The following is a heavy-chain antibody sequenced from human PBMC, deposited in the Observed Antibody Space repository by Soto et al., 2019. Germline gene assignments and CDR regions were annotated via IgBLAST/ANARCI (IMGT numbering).Heavy chain of an antibody. V-gene: IGHV1-18*01. Sequence: QVEVVQSGAEVKKPGASVKVSCETSGYTFSSYGTNWVRQAPGHGLEGMGWINNYSGNTKYAQRFQGRITLSTGTSTSTAYMEVRSLTYDDTAVYYCARMYYYGSGTHYRFDPWGQGTLVTVSS. CDR1: GYTFSSYG. CDR2: INNYSGNT. D-gene: IGHD3-10*01. CDR3: ARMYYYGSGTHYRFDP. J-gene: IGHJ5*02.